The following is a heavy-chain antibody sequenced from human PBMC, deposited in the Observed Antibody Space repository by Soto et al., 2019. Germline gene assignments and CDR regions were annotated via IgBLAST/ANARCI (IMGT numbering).Heavy chain of an antibody. J-gene: IGHJ4*02. V-gene: IGHV3-74*01. D-gene: IGHD4-17*01. CDR3: ARDPTTGLDS. CDR2: INDDGSDT. Sequence: EVQLVESGGDLVQPGGSLRLSCAASGFTFSDYWMHWVRQAPGKGLVWVSLINDDGSDTTYADSVKGRFTISRDNAKNTVYLQMNTRRVEDTAVYYCARDPTTGLDSWGQGTLVTVSS. CDR1: GFTFSDYW.